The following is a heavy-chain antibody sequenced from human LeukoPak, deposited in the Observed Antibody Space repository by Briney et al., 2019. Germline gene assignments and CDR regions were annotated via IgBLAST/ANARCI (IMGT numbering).Heavy chain of an antibody. D-gene: IGHD4-11*01. CDR1: GGSISSFY. Sequence: LSETLSLTCTVSGGSISSFYWSWIRLPPGKGLEWIGYISYTWSTNYHPSFKSRVTMSIDTSKNQFSLNLSSVTAADTAVYYCARAYSNSDAFDIWGQGTMVTVSS. CDR3: ARAYSNSDAFDI. V-gene: IGHV4-59*12. J-gene: IGHJ3*02. CDR2: ISYTWST.